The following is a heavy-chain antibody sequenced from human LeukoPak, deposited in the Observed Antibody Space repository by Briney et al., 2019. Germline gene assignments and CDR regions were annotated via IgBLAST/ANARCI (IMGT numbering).Heavy chain of an antibody. Sequence: SQTLSLTCTVSGGSISSGGYYWSWIRQHPGKGLEWIGYIYYSGSTYYNPSLKSRVTISVDTSKNQFSLKLSSVTAADTAVYYCATSRGYYDSSGGAFDIWGQWTMVTVSS. V-gene: IGHV4-31*03. CDR3: ATSRGYYDSSGGAFDI. D-gene: IGHD3-22*01. J-gene: IGHJ3*02. CDR1: GGSISSGGYY. CDR2: IYYSGST.